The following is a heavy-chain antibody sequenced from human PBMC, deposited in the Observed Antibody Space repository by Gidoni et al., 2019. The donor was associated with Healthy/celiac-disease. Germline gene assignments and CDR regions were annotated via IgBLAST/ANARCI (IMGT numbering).Heavy chain of an antibody. CDR2: INHSGST. D-gene: IGHD3-10*01. CDR3: ARGRAVLLWFSNIPFDY. Sequence: QVQLQQWGAGLLKHSETLSLTCAVYGGCFSGYYWSWIRQPPGKGLEWSGEINHSGSTNYNPSLKSRVTISVDTSKNQFSLKLSSVTAADTAVYYCARGRAVLLWFSNIPFDYWGQGTLVTVSS. CDR1: GGCFSGYY. V-gene: IGHV4-34*01. J-gene: IGHJ4*02.